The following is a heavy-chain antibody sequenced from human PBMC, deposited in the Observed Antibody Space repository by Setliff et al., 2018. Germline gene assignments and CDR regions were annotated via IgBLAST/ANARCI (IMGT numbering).Heavy chain of an antibody. Sequence: SETLSLTCTVSGGSISTYYWSWIRQPPGKGLEWTAYIYYTGSTNYNPSLKSRVAISVDTSKNQFSLKLTSLTAADTAVYYCARGFDIWGQGTMVTVSS. CDR1: GGSISTYY. CDR3: ARGFDI. V-gene: IGHV4-59*01. CDR2: IYYTGST. J-gene: IGHJ3*02.